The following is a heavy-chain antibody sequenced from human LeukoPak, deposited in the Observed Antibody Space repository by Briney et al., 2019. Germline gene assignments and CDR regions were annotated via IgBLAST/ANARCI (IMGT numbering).Heavy chain of an antibody. V-gene: IGHV1-2*04. CDR3: ARVAYCTKGVCVNFDY. J-gene: IGHJ4*02. CDR2: INPNSGGT. Sequence: ASVKVSCKASGYTFTDHYVHWVRQAPGQGLEWMGWINPNSGGTKYARKFQGLVTMTRGTSIRTAYMELSRLISDDTAVYYCARVAYCTKGVCVNFDYWGQGTLVTVSS. D-gene: IGHD2-8*01. CDR1: GYTFTDHY.